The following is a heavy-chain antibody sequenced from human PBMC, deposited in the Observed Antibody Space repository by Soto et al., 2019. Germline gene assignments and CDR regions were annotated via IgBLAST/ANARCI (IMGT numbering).Heavy chain of an antibody. CDR3: ASLSGGRFLDKGDY. J-gene: IGHJ4*02. V-gene: IGHV4-34*01. Sequence: QVQLHQWGAGLLKPSEILSLTCAVYNGSFMGYYWTWVRQPPGKGLEWIGEINHVGSPNYNPSLKSRVVIFIDTSKQQFSLRLNSLTAADTAVYYCASLSGGRFLDKGDYWGQGIQVTVSS. CDR1: NGSFMGYY. D-gene: IGHD3-3*01. CDR2: INHVGSP.